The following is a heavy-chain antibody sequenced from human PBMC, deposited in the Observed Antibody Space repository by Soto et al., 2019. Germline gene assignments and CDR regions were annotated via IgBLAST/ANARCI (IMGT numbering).Heavy chain of an antibody. Sequence: SETLSLTCTVSGGSISSSSYYWGWIRQPPGKGLEWIGSIYYSGSTYYNPSLKSRVTISVDTSKNQFSLKLSSVTAADTAVYYCARRLAEHHYYYGMDVWGQGTTVTVSS. V-gene: IGHV4-39*01. J-gene: IGHJ6*02. CDR1: GGSISSSSYY. CDR2: IYYSGST. CDR3: ARRLAEHHYYYGMDV. D-gene: IGHD1-26*01.